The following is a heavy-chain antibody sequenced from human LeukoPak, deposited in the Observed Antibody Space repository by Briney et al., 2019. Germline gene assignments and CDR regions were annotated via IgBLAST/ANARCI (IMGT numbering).Heavy chain of an antibody. Sequence: SETLSLTCAVYGGSFSGYYWSWIRQPPGKGLEWIGEINHSGSTNYNPSLKSRVTISVDTSKNQFSLKLSSVTAADTAVYYCARGSLIQLWFASAPSLFDYGGQGTLVTVSS. V-gene: IGHV4-34*01. CDR2: INHSGST. CDR3: ARGSLIQLWFASAPSLFDY. J-gene: IGHJ4*02. D-gene: IGHD5-18*01. CDR1: GGSFSGYY.